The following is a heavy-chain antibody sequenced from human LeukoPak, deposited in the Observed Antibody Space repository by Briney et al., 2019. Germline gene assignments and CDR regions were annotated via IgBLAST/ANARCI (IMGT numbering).Heavy chain of an antibody. CDR3: ARRQWELRSKYFDY. V-gene: IGHV4-4*02. CDR1: GGSISSSNW. Sequence: SETLSLTCAVSGGSISSSNWWSWVRQPPGKGLEWIGEIYHSGSTNYNPSLKSRVTISVDKSKNQFSLKLSSVAAADTAVYYCARRQWELRSKYFDYWGQGTLVTVSS. CDR2: IYHSGST. J-gene: IGHJ4*02. D-gene: IGHD1-26*01.